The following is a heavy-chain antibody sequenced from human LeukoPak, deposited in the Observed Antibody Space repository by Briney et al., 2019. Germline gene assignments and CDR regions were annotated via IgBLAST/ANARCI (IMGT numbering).Heavy chain of an antibody. Sequence: GGSLRVSCAASGFTFSSHHFHWVRQAPGKGLEWVSSISSDSSSFKYYAHSVQGRFTISRDNARNSLYLQTNSLRAEDTAVYYCARGTYWSPLDFDYWGQGSLVTVSS. CDR1: GFTFSSHH. CDR3: ARGTYWSPLDFDY. V-gene: IGHV3-21*04. CDR2: ISSDSSSFK. D-gene: IGHD1-1*01. J-gene: IGHJ4*02.